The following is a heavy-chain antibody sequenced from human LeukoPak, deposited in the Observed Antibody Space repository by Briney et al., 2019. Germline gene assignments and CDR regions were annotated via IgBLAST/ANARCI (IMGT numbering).Heavy chain of an antibody. CDR1: GFTFSSYG. D-gene: IGHD2-21*02. V-gene: IGHV3-33*01. Sequence: GRSLRLPCAASGFTFSSYGMHWVRQAPGKGLEWVAVIWYDGSNKYYADSVKGRFTISRDNSKNTLYLQMNSLRAEDTAVYYCARDQGGGDWGDAFDIWGQGTMVTVSS. J-gene: IGHJ3*02. CDR2: IWYDGSNK. CDR3: ARDQGGGDWGDAFDI.